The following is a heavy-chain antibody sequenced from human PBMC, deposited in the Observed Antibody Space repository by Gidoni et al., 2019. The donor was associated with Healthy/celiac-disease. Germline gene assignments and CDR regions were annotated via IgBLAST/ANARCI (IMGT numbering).Heavy chain of an antibody. V-gene: IGHV3-33*01. CDR3: ARVSIVGVADVFDI. CDR2: IWYDGSNK. Sequence: WVAVIWYDGSNKYYADSVKGRFTISRENYKNTLYLQMNSLRAEDTAVYYCARVSIVGVADVFDIGGQGTMVTVSS. D-gene: IGHD1-26*01. J-gene: IGHJ3*02.